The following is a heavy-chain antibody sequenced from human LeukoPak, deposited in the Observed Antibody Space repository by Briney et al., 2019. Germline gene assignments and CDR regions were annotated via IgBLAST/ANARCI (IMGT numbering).Heavy chain of an antibody. J-gene: IGHJ4*02. CDR3: ATQNFDY. CDR2: ISDSGGST. V-gene: IGHV3-23*01. CDR1: GFTFSSYA. Sequence: PGGSLRLSCAASGFTFSSYAMSWVRQAPGQGLEWVSTISDSGGSTYYADSVKGRFTLSRDNSKSTLSLQMNSLRADDTAVYYCATQNFDYWGQGTQVTVSS.